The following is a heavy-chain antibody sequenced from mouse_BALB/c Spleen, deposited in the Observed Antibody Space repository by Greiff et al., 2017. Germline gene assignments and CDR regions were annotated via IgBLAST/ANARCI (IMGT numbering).Heavy chain of an antibody. J-gene: IGHJ4*01. Sequence: EVQVVESGGGLVKPGGSLKLSCAASGFTFSSYAMSWVRQTPEKRLEWVASISSGGSTYYPDSVKGRFTISRDNARNILYLQMSSLRSEDTAMYYCERGPGGYAMDYWGQGTSVTVAS. V-gene: IGHV5-6-5*01. CDR1: GFTFSSYA. CDR3: ERGPGGYAMDY. CDR2: ISSGGST.